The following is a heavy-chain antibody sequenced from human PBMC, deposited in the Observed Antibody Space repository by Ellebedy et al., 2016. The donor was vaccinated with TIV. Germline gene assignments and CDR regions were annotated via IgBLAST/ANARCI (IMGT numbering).Heavy chain of an antibody. CDR3: AKASYGDYVNYFDY. V-gene: IGHV3-30*18. Sequence: GESLKISCAASGFTFSTYGMHWVRQAPGKGLEWVAVISYDGSSKYYADSVKGRFTISRDNSKNTLYLQMNSLRADDTAVYYCAKASYGDYVNYFDYWGQGTLVTVSS. D-gene: IGHD4-17*01. CDR2: ISYDGSSK. J-gene: IGHJ4*02. CDR1: GFTFSTYG.